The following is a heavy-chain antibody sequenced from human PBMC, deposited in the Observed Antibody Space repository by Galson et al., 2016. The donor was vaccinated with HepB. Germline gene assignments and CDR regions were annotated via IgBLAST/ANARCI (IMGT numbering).Heavy chain of an antibody. J-gene: IGHJ4*02. CDR2: VSYDGEDK. D-gene: IGHD2-2*01. Sequence: SLRLSCAASGFNFRPYDMHWVRQAPGKGLEWVTSVSYDGEDKNYADSVKGRFSISRDNSKNTVSLQMSSLRGEDTAVYYCVKQGPAALHSHFDFWGQGTLVIVSS. CDR3: VKQGPAALHSHFDF. V-gene: IGHV3-30-3*02. CDR1: GFNFRPYD.